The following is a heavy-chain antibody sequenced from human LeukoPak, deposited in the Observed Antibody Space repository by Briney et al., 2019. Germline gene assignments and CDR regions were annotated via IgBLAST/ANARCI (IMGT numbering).Heavy chain of an antibody. CDR2: IIPIFGTA. CDR3: ASPPRGNTKGAFDT. D-gene: IGHD1-1*01. Sequence: SVKVSXKASGGTFSSYAISWVRQAPGQGLEWIGGIIPIFGTANYAQKFQGRVTITADESTSTAYMELSSLRSEDTAVYYCASPPRGNTKGAFDTWGQGTMVTVSS. J-gene: IGHJ3*02. V-gene: IGHV1-69*01. CDR1: GGTFSSYA.